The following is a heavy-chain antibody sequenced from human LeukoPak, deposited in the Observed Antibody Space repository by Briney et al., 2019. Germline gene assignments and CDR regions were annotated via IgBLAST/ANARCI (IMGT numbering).Heavy chain of an antibody. Sequence: SETLSLTCTVSGYSITSGYYWAWIRQSPGKGLEWIGSIYHSGNTYYNPFLKSRVIILVDTSKNQFSLQLGSVTPTDTAVYYCARAGYCSGVSCYSAVPGKYWGQGALVTVSS. D-gene: IGHD2-15*01. CDR1: GYSITSGYY. CDR2: IYHSGNT. V-gene: IGHV4-38-2*02. CDR3: ARAGYCSGVSCYSAVPGKY. J-gene: IGHJ4*02.